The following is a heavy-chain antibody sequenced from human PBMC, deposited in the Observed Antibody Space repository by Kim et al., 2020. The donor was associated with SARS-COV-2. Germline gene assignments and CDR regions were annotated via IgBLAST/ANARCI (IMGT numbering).Heavy chain of an antibody. Sequence: ASVKVSCKASGYSFTSYGISWVRQAPGEGLEWRGWISAYNGNTNYAQELQGRVTMTTDTSTSTAYMELRSLRSDDTAVYYCARGRISNFGVDYYYYGMDVWGQGTTVTVSS. CDR3: ARGRISNFGVDYYYYGMDV. CDR1: GYSFTSYG. CDR2: ISAYNGNT. D-gene: IGHD3-3*01. J-gene: IGHJ6*02. V-gene: IGHV1-18*04.